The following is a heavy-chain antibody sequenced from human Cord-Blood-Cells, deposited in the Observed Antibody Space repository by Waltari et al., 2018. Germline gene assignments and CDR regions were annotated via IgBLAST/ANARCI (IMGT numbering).Heavy chain of an antibody. J-gene: IGHJ3*02. D-gene: IGHD6-6*01. CDR1: VLPFISYW. CDR3: ARANLAARNPDAFDI. Sequence: VQLSHAGAEVKKPGESLDISWKGCVLPFISYWIDWVRSIPGKGLEWMGIKYPGDSDTRYSPSFQGQVNISADKSISTAYLQWSSLKASDTAMYYCARANLAARNPDAFDIWGQGTMVTVSS. V-gene: IGHV5-51*01. CDR2: KYPGDSDT.